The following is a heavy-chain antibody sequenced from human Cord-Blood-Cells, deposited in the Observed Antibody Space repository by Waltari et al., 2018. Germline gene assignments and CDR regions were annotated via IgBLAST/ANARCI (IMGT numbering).Heavy chain of an antibody. CDR1: GFPFSRHS. V-gene: IGHV3-21*01. CDR2: ISSSSSYI. CDR3: ARDTELAGDAFDI. J-gene: IGHJ3*02. Sequence: EVQLVESWGGLVKPGGYLRLSCSASGFPFSRHSMHWVLPAPGKGLEWVSSISSSSSYIYYADSVRGRFTISRDNAKNSLYLQMNSLRAEDTAVYYCARDTELAGDAFDIWGQGTMVTVSS. D-gene: IGHD1-7*01.